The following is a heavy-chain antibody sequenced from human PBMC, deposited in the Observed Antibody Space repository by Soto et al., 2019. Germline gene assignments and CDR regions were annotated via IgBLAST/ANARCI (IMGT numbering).Heavy chain of an antibody. CDR3: ARDRALIGFDH. CDR1: GGSFTSNA. Sequence: QVHLVQSGAEVKKPGSSVKVSCKDSGGSFTSNAISWVRQAPGQGLEWMGTVLPILGTTNYAQKFKGRVTMTADESTSTAYMELKSLTSEDTAMYYCARDRALIGFDHWGQGSLVTVSS. J-gene: IGHJ4*02. V-gene: IGHV1-69*18. CDR2: VLPILGTT. D-gene: IGHD3-16*01.